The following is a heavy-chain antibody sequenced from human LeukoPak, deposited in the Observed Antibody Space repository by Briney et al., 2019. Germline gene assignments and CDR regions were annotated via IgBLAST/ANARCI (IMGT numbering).Heavy chain of an antibody. Sequence: GGSLRLSCAASGLTFSSYAMSWVRQAPGKGLEWVALISYDGSNKYYADSVKGRFTISRDNSKNTLYLQMNSLRAEDTAVYYCVRGEYYYDSSGRGFDLWGRGTLVTVSS. J-gene: IGHJ2*01. CDR3: VRGEYYYDSSGRGFDL. CDR1: GLTFSSYA. D-gene: IGHD3-22*01. CDR2: ISYDGSNK. V-gene: IGHV3-30*03.